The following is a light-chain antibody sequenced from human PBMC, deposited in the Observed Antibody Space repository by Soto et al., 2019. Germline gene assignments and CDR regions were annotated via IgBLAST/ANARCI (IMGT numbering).Light chain of an antibody. V-gene: IGKV1-27*01. Sequence: DIQMTQSPSSLSASVGDRVTITCRASQGISNYLAWYQQKPGRVPKLLINAASTLQSGVPSRFSGSGYGTDFPLTISSLQAEDVATYYCQKYSSAPPTFGQGTKVEIK. J-gene: IGKJ1*01. CDR1: QGISNY. CDR2: AAS. CDR3: QKYSSAPPT.